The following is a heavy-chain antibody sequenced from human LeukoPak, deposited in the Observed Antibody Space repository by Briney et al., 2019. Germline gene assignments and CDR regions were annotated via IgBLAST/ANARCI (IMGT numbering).Heavy chain of an antibody. Sequence: ASVKVSCKASGYTFTSYGISWVRQAPGQGLEWMGWISAYNGNTNYAQKLQGRVTMTTDTSTSTAYMELSSLRSEDTAVYYCARALYGSGSYDAFDIWGQGTMVTVSS. CDR3: ARALYGSGSYDAFDI. CDR2: ISAYNGNT. D-gene: IGHD3-10*01. V-gene: IGHV1-18*01. CDR1: GYTFTSYG. J-gene: IGHJ3*02.